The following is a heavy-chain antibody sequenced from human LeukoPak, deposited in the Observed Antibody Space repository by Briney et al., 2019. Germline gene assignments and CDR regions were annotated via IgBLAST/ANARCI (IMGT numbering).Heavy chain of an antibody. CDR3: ARDSASYYGGSFGY. Sequence: PGGSLRLSCAASGFTFSSYAMSWVRQAPGKGLEWFSAISGSGGRTYYADSVKGRFTISRDNSNNTLYLQMNSLRADDTAVYYCARDSASYYGGSFGYWGQGTLVTVSS. J-gene: IGHJ4*02. V-gene: IGHV3-23*01. D-gene: IGHD1-26*01. CDR1: GFTFSSYA. CDR2: ISGSGGRT.